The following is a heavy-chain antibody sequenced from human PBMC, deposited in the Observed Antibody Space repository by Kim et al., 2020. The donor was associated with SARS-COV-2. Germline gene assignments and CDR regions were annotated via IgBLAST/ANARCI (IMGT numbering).Heavy chain of an antibody. CDR2: IWYDGSNK. J-gene: IGHJ4*02. CDR1: GFTFSSYG. V-gene: IGHV3-33*01. Sequence: GGSLRLSCAASGFTFSSYGMHWVRQAPGKGLEWVAVIWYDGSNKYYADSVKGRFTISRDNSKNTLYLQMNSLRAEDTAVYYCARDQGYYGSGSSLGYWGQGTLVTVSS. CDR3: ARDQGYYGSGSSLGY. D-gene: IGHD3-10*01.